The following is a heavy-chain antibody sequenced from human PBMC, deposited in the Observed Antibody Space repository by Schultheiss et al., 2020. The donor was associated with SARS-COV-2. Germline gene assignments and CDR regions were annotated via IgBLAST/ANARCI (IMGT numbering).Heavy chain of an antibody. Sequence: SETLSLTCAVSGYSISSGYYWGWIRQPPGKGLEWIGEINHSGSTNYNPSLKSRVTISVDTSKNQFSLKLSSVTAADTAVYYCARVSEQWLEPFDYWGQGTLVTVSS. J-gene: IGHJ4*02. V-gene: IGHV4-38-2*01. D-gene: IGHD6-19*01. CDR3: ARVSEQWLEPFDY. CDR1: GYSISSGYY. CDR2: INHSGST.